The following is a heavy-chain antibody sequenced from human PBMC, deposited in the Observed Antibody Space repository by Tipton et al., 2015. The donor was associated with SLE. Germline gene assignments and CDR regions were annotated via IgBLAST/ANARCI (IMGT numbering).Heavy chain of an antibody. Sequence: SLRLSCAASGFTFRNHALSWVRQAPGKGLVWVSRINSDGTTTYYADSVRGRFTISRDNAKSTLYLQMGSLRAEDTAVYYCARGDSGYSVVWGQGTLVTVSS. CDR2: INSDGTTT. CDR1: GFTFRNHA. J-gene: IGHJ4*02. D-gene: IGHD5-12*01. CDR3: ARGDSGYSVV. V-gene: IGHV3-74*01.